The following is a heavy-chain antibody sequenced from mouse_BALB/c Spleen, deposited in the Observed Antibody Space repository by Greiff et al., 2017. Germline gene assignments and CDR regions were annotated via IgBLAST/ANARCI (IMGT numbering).Heavy chain of an antibody. CDR3: ARSVGYDRTMDY. V-gene: IGHV1-82*01. J-gene: IGHJ4*01. D-gene: IGHD2-14*01. CDR2: IYPGDGDT. CDR1: GYAFSSSW. Sequence: QVQLQQSGPELVKPGASVKISCKASGYAFSSSWMNWVKQRPGQGLEWIGRIYPGDGDTNYNGKFKGKATLTADKSSSTAYIQLSSLTSVDSAVYCCARSVGYDRTMDYWGQGTSVTVSS.